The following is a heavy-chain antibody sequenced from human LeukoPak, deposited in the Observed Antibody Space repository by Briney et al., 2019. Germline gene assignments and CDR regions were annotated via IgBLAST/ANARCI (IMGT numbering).Heavy chain of an antibody. CDR1: GFTFSGHR. D-gene: IGHD1-14*01. V-gene: IGHV3-7*01. Sequence: GGSLRLSCAASGFTFSGHRMSWVRQAPGKGLEWVANINQGGSDKYYVDSEKGRFTISRDNANNLLYLQMNSLRGEDTAVYYCTRDRSRAEDDWGQGTLVTVSS. J-gene: IGHJ4*02. CDR2: INQGGSDK. CDR3: TRDRSRAEDD.